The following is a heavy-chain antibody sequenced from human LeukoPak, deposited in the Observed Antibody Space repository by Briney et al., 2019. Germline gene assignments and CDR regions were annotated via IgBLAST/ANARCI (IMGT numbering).Heavy chain of an antibody. J-gene: IGHJ5*02. CDR1: GFTLSTYW. CDR2: INPDGSGK. D-gene: IGHD2-15*01. CDR3: ASWGAGGSS. Sequence: GGSLRLSCEASGFTLSTYWMNWVRQVPGKGLDWVANINPDGSGKRYVDSVKGRFTIARDNADNSLSLQMNSLRAEDTAVYYCASWGAGGSSWGQGTLVTVSS. V-gene: IGHV3-7*01.